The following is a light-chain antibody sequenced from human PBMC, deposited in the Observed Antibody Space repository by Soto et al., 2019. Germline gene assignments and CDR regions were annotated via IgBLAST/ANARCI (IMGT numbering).Light chain of an antibody. V-gene: IGKV3-15*01. J-gene: IGKJ5*01. CDR1: QSISIK. CDR3: QQYNNWHPIT. Sequence: MTQSPSSLSASVGDRVTITSRASQSISIKLAWYQQRPGQATRLLIYDTSTRANGIPARFSGSASGTEFTLTISSLQSEDFAVYYCQQYNNWHPITFGQGTRLEI. CDR2: DTS.